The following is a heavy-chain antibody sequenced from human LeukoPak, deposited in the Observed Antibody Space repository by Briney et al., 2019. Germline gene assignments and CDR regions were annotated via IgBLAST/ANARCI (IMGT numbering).Heavy chain of an antibody. CDR3: ATAESPHWFDP. V-gene: IGHV5-51*01. Sequence: GEPLKISGKGSGNSFSCNWNGWLRHMAGKLLEWTGIIYPSDSDTRYSPSFQGQVTISADKSISTAYLQWSSLKASDTAMYYCATAESPHWFDPWGQGTLVTVSS. CDR1: GNSFSCNW. CDR2: IYPSDSDT. J-gene: IGHJ5*02.